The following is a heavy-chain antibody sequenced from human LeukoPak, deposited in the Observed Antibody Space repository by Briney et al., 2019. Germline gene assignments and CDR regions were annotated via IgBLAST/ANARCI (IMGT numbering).Heavy chain of an antibody. V-gene: IGHV1-46*01. CDR1: GYTFTSYY. D-gene: IGHD4-23*01. Sequence: ASVKVSCKASGYTFTSYYMHWVRQAPGQGLEWMGIINPSCGSKSYAQKFQGRVTMTRDMSTSTDYTELRSLRSEDTAVYYCARDNSVEDTAWWFDPWGQGTLVTVSS. J-gene: IGHJ5*02. CDR2: INPSCGSK. CDR3: ARDNSVEDTAWWFDP.